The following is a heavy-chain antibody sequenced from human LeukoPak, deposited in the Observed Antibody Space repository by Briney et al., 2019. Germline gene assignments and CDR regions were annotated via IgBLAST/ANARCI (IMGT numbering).Heavy chain of an antibody. Sequence: SETLSLTCTVSAGSISSYHWSWLRQPPGKGLEWLGYTYYSGSTNYNPSLKSRVTISVDTSKNQFTLKLSSVTAADPAVYYCARHYYGSGSYFYFQHWGQGTLVTVSS. CDR1: AGSISSYH. D-gene: IGHD3-10*01. CDR2: TYYSGST. CDR3: ARHYYGSGSYFYFQH. V-gene: IGHV4-59*08. J-gene: IGHJ1*01.